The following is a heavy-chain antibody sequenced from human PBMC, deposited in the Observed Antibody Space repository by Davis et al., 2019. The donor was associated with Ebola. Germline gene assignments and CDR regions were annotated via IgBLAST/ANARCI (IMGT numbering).Heavy chain of an antibody. CDR1: GGTFSSYA. CDR3: ARVRSDGYYDNWFDP. Sequence: AASVKVSCKASGGTFSSYAISWVRQAPGQGLEWMGGIIPIFGTANYAQKFQGRVTITADESTSTAYMELSSLRSEDTAVYYCARVRSDGYYDNWFDPWGQGTLVTVSS. V-gene: IGHV1-69*13. D-gene: IGHD3-22*01. J-gene: IGHJ5*02. CDR2: IIPIFGTA.